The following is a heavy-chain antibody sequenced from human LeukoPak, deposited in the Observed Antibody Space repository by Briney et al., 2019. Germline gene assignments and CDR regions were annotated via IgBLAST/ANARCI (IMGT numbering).Heavy chain of an antibody. V-gene: IGHV4-4*07. CDR1: GGSINSYY. Sequence: SETLSLTCTVSGGSINSYYWTWIRQPAGKGLEWIGRIYTSGSTNYNPSLKSRVTMSVDTSKNQFSLKLSSVTAADTAVYYCAREVVGYSYGNLFDYWGQGTLVTVSS. CDR2: IYTSGST. J-gene: IGHJ4*02. CDR3: AREVVGYSYGNLFDY. D-gene: IGHD5-18*01.